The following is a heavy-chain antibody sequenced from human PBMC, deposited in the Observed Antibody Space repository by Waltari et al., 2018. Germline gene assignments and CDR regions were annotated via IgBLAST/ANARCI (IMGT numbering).Heavy chain of an antibody. V-gene: IGHV3-21*01. J-gene: IGHJ4*02. CDR1: GFTLSTYS. Sequence: VHLVESGGGLVKPGGSLRLSCVVSGFTLSTYSMNWVRQAPGKGLEWVSSISSSNYIKYADSVKGRFTISRDTTKNSLYLQRNSLRVEDTAVYHCARDEIHVGPTNVGVTLDYWGQGTLVTVSS. CDR3: ARDEIHVGPTNVGVTLDY. D-gene: IGHD1-26*01. CDR2: ISSSNYI.